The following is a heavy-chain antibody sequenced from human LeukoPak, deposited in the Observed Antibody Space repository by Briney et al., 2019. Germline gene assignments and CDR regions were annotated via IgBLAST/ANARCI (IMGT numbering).Heavy chain of an antibody. J-gene: IGHJ3*02. D-gene: IGHD1-26*01. V-gene: IGHV1-46*01. CDR1: GYTFTSYY. Sequence: ASVKVSCKASGYTFTSYYMHWVRQAPGQGLEWMGIINPSGGSTSYAQKFQGRVTMTRDTSTSTVYMELSSLRSEDTAVYYCARLVLIVGATTDTDAFDIWGQGTMVTVSS. CDR2: INPSGGST. CDR3: ARLVLIVGATTDTDAFDI.